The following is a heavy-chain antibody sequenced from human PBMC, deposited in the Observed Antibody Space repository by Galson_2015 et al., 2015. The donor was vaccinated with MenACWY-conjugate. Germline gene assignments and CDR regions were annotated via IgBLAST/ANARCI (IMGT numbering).Heavy chain of an antibody. V-gene: IGHV3-48*03. D-gene: IGHD5-18*01. J-gene: IGHJ6*03. CDR2: ISKSGSSI. CDR1: GFTFTGYE. CDR3: ARVGTWIHQYFYYMDV. Sequence: SLRLSCAASGFTFTGYEFNWVRQAPGTGLEGLSYISKSGSSIYYADSVKGRFTISRDNIKKSLFLEMNSLRAGDTGVYYCARVGTWIHQYFYYMDVWGKGTTVTVSS.